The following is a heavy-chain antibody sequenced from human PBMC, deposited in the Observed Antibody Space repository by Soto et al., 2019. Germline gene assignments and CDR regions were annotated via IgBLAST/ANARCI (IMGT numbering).Heavy chain of an antibody. V-gene: IGHV4-61*01. Sequence: QVQLQESGPGLVKPSETLSLTCTVSGGSVSSGSYYWSWIRQPPGKGLEWIGYIHYSGSTNYNPSLLIRVNISVDMSKNQFALKLRSVTPADTAVYYCARVGGGATTVNWFDPWGQGTLVTVSS. CDR3: ARVGGGATTVNWFDP. J-gene: IGHJ5*02. CDR1: GGSVSSGSYY. D-gene: IGHD5-12*01. CDR2: IHYSGST.